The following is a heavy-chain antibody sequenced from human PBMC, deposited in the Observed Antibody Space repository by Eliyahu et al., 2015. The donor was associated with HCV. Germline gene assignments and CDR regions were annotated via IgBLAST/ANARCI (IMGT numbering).Heavy chain of an antibody. CDR3: AHKGGRRDGDYVRWFDP. CDR1: GFSLXTXGGG. J-gene: IGHJ5*02. Sequence: QITLKESGPTLVKPTQTLTLTCTFSGFSLXTXGGGVGWXRXPPXKAXXWLALXYWNDDKRYSPSLKSRLTITKDTSKNQVVLTMTNMDPVDTATYYCAHKGGRRDGDYVRWFDPWGQGTLVTVSS. V-gene: IGHV2-5*01. D-gene: IGHD4-17*01. CDR2: XYWNDDK.